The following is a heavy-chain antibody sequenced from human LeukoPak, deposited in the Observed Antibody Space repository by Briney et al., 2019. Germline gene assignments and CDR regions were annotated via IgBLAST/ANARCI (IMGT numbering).Heavy chain of an antibody. Sequence: GGSLRLSCAASGFTPSSNYMSWVRQAPGEGLEWVSVIYSVGSTYYANTVRGRFTIARDYTNNTLYLQMNCLRAEDTAVYYCTRVDFRDYDSSGRCDQFDYWGQGTLVTVSS. D-gene: IGHD3-22*01. V-gene: IGHV3-66*01. J-gene: IGHJ4*02. CDR1: GFTPSSNY. CDR2: IYSVGST. CDR3: TRVDFRDYDSSGRCDQFDY.